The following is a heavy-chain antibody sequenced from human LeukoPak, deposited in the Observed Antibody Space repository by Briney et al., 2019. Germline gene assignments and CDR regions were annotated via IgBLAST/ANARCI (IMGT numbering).Heavy chain of an antibody. CDR2: IHYSGNT. CDR1: GASLTNYY. Sequence: SETLSLTCSVSGASLTNYYWSWIRQPPGKGLEWIGNIHYSGNTNYNPSLKSRVTTLVHMSTKSFSLELNSVTAADTAVYFCARRHQITSYSPYAFDVWGPGRMVTVSS. D-gene: IGHD2-15*01. J-gene: IGHJ3*01. V-gene: IGHV4-59*08. CDR3: ARRHQITSYSPYAFDV.